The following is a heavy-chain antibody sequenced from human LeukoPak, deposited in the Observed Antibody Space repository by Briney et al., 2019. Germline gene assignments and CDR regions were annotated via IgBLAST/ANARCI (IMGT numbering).Heavy chain of an antibody. CDR2: INSDGYSI. D-gene: IGHD4-11*01. V-gene: IGHV3-74*01. J-gene: IGHJ5*02. Sequence: GGSLRLSCAASGFTLSSYWVHWVRQAPGKGLVWVSRINSDGYSISYADSVKGRFTISRDNAKNTLYLQMNSLRAEDTAVYYCARWVATGGWFDPWGQGTLVTVSS. CDR3: ARWVATGGWFDP. CDR1: GFTLSSYW.